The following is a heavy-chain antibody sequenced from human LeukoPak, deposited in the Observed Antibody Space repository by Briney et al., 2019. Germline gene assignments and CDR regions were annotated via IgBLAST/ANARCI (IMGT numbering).Heavy chain of an antibody. CDR3: ARDDCSGGSCFGY. D-gene: IGHD2-15*01. Sequence: SVKVSCKASGGTFSSYAISWVRQAPGQGLEWMGGIIPIFGTANYAQKFQGRVTITTDESTSTAYMELSSLRSEDTAVYYCARDDCSGGSCFGYWGQGTLVTVSP. J-gene: IGHJ4*02. CDR1: GGTFSSYA. CDR2: IIPIFGTA. V-gene: IGHV1-69*05.